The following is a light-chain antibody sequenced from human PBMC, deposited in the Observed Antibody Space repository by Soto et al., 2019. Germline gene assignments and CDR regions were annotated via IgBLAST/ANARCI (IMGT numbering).Light chain of an antibody. CDR3: QQYGGSPRT. J-gene: IGKJ1*01. CDR2: GAS. V-gene: IGKV3-20*01. CDR1: QSINSF. Sequence: DIVLTQSPGTLSLSPGEGATLSCRASQSINSFLAWYQQRRGQAPRLLIHGASNRATGIPDRFSGSGSGTDFTLTISRLEPEDFAVYYCQQYGGSPRTFGQGTKVDIK.